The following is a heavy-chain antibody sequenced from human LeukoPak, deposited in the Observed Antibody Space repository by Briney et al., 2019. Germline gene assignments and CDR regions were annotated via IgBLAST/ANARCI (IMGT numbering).Heavy chain of an antibody. CDR2: ISGSGGST. CDR1: GFTFSSYA. J-gene: IGHJ4*02. Sequence: PGGSLRHSCAASGFTFSSYAMSWVRQAPGKGLEWVSAISGSGGSTYYADSVKGRFTISRDNSKNTLYLQMNSLRAEDTAVYYCAIGDIVVAPAAMPHFDYWGQGTLVTVSS. D-gene: IGHD2-2*01. CDR3: AIGDIVVAPAAMPHFDY. V-gene: IGHV3-23*01.